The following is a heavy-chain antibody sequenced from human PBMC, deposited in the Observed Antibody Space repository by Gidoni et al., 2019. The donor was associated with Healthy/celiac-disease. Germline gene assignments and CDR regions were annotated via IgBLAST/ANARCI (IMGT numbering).Heavy chain of an antibody. CDR3: AKDRGCSSTSCYTYYYGMDV. Sequence: EVQLVESGGGLVQPGRSLRLSCAASGFTFDDYAMHWVRQAPGKGLELVSGISLNSGSIGYADSVKGRFTISRDNAKNSLYLQMNSLRAEDTALYYCAKDRGCSSTSCYTYYYGMDVWGQGTTVTVSS. V-gene: IGHV3-9*01. CDR1: GFTFDDYA. J-gene: IGHJ6*02. D-gene: IGHD2-2*02. CDR2: ISLNSGSI.